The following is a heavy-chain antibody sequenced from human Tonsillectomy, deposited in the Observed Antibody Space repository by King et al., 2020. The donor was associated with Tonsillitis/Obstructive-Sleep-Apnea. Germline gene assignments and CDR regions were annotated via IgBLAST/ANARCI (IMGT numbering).Heavy chain of an antibody. Sequence: DVQLVESGGDLVQPGGSLRLSCAASGFAFSNYWMTWVRQAPGEGLEWGANITPDGSGKDFVDSVKGRFTISRDNAQNSLYLQMNSLRVEDTAIYYCARAINYHFDYWGQGTLVTVSS. CDR1: GFAFSNYW. CDR2: ITPDGSGK. D-gene: IGHD5-24*01. CDR3: ARAINYHFDY. J-gene: IGHJ4*02. V-gene: IGHV3-7*04.